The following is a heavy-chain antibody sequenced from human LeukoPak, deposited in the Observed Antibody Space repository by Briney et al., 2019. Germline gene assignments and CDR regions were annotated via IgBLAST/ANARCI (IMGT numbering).Heavy chain of an antibody. J-gene: IGHJ4*02. CDR1: GFTFSSYG. CDR3: AKSEQLWLPPFDY. CDR2: ISYDVSNK. V-gene: IGHV3-30*18. D-gene: IGHD5-18*01. Sequence: GGSLRLSYAASGFTFSSYGMHWVRQAPGKGLEWVAVISYDVSNKYYADSVKGRFTISRDNSKNTLYLQMNSLRAEDTAVYDCAKSEQLWLPPFDYWGQGTLVTVSS.